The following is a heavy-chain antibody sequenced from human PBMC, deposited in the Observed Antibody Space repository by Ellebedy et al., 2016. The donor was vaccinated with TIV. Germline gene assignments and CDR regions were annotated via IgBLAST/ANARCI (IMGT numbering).Heavy chain of an antibody. J-gene: IGHJ5*02. Sequence: MPSETLSLTCTVSGDFISDYYWSWLRQAAGKEVEWIGRVATSGNANYKPSLKSRVTVSIDPSYNQYFLRLNSVTAADPAVYYCARGSVLRGVTAFDPWGQGILVTGSS. CDR2: VATSGNA. D-gene: IGHD3-10*01. CDR3: ARGSVLRGVTAFDP. V-gene: IGHV4-4*07. CDR1: GDFISDYY.